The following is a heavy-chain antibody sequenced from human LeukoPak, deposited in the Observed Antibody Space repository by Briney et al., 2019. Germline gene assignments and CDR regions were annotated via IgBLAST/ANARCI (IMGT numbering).Heavy chain of an antibody. J-gene: IGHJ4*02. CDR2: IYYSGST. Sequence: SETLSLTCTVSGGSISSGDYYWSWIRQPPGKGLEWIGYIYYSGSTYYNPSLKSRVTISVDTSKNQFSLKLSSVTAADTAVYYCARAVSSGYYYQYYFGYWGQGTLVTVSS. V-gene: IGHV4-30-4*01. D-gene: IGHD3-22*01. CDR3: ARAVSSGYYYQYYFGY. CDR1: GGSISSGDYY.